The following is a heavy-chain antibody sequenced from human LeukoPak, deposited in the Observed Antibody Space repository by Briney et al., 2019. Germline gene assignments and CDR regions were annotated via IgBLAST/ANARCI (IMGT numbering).Heavy chain of an antibody. D-gene: IGHD3-22*01. Sequence: SQALSLTCTVSGGSISSGSYCWSWIRQNPGKGLEWIGYIYYSGSTYYNPSLKSRVTISVDTSKNQFSLKLSSVTAADTAVYYCARSTYYYDSSGYWTFDYWGQGTLVTVSS. CDR1: GGSISSGSYC. V-gene: IGHV4-31*03. CDR3: ARSTYYYDSSGYWTFDY. J-gene: IGHJ4*02. CDR2: IYYSGST.